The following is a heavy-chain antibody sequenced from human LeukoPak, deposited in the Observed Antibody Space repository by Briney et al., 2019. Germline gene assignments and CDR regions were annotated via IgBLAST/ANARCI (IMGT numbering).Heavy chain of an antibody. Sequence: RGSLRLSCAASGFTFSDYCMSWIRQAPGKGLEWVSYISSSGSTIYYADSVKGRFTISRDNAKNSLYLQMNSLRAEDTAVYYCARSYSSSSTFDYWGQGTLVTVSS. CDR1: GFTFSDYC. CDR2: ISSSGSTI. J-gene: IGHJ4*02. D-gene: IGHD6-6*01. CDR3: ARSYSSSSTFDY. V-gene: IGHV3-11*04.